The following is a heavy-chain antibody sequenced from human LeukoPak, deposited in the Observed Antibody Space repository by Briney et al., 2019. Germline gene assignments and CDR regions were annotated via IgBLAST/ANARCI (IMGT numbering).Heavy chain of an antibody. Sequence: GGSLRLSCVASVFTFIIHGINWVRQAPGKGLEWVSGITSGTRTYYADSGKGRFAISRDNSKNTMYLKMNSLRAEDTAVYSCARDAHYYDTSGYFRAPFDYWGQGTLVTVSS. V-gene: IGHV3-23*01. D-gene: IGHD3-22*01. J-gene: IGHJ4*02. CDR3: ARDAHYYDTSGYFRAPFDY. CDR1: VFTFIIHG. CDR2: ITSGTRT.